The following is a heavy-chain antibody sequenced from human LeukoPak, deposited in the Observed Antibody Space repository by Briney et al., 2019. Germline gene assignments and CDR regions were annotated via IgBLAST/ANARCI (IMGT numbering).Heavy chain of an antibody. CDR2: IYSGGKT. CDR3: ARAYYYGD. CDR1: GFSASGTY. Sequence: GGSLRLSCAASGFSASGTYISWVRQAPGKGLEWVSIIYSGGKTYYADSVKGRFTISRDDSKNTVYLQINSLRADDTAVYYCARAYYYGDWGQGTLVTVSS. J-gene: IGHJ4*02. D-gene: IGHD3-10*01. V-gene: IGHV3-53*01.